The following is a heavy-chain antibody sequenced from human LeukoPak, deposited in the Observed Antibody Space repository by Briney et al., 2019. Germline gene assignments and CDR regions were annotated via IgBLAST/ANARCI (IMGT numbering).Heavy chain of an antibody. V-gene: IGHV4-34*01. CDR1: GGSFSGYY. CDR3: ARDSGTYDFNY. Sequence: SQTLSLTCAVYGGSFSGYYWSWIRQPPGKGLEWIGEINHSGSTNYNPSLKSRVTISVDTSKNQFSLKLSSVTAADTAVYYCARDSGTYDFNYWGQGTLVTVSS. CDR2: INHSGST. D-gene: IGHD1-26*01. J-gene: IGHJ4*02.